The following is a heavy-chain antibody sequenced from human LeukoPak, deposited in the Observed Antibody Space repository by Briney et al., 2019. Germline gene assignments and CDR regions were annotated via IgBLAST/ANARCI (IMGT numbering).Heavy chain of an antibody. CDR3: AKDASKYSSGWYYFDY. J-gene: IGHJ4*02. D-gene: IGHD6-19*01. V-gene: IGHV3-9*01. CDR2: ISWNSGSI. CDR1: GFTFDDYA. Sequence: GGSLRLSCAASGFTFDDYAMHWVRQAPGKGLEWVSGISWNSGSIGYADSVKGRFTISRDNAKNSLYLQMNSLRAEDPALYYCAKDASKYSSGWYYFDYWGQGTLVTVSS.